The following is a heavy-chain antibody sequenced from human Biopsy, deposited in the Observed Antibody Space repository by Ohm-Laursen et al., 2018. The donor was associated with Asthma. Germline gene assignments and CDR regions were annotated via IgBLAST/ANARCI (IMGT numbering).Heavy chain of an antibody. CDR3: AKDVFPGWELRRGPDY. V-gene: IGHV3-30*18. CDR2: ISYDGSTK. D-gene: IGHD1-26*01. J-gene: IGHJ4*02. CDR1: GFTFSNYG. Sequence: SLRLSCTASGFTFSNYGMHWVRQAPGKGLEWVAVISYDGSTKYYADSVKGRFTISRDNSKNTLYLQMNSLKAEDTAVYYCAKDVFPGWELRRGPDYWGQGTLVTVSS.